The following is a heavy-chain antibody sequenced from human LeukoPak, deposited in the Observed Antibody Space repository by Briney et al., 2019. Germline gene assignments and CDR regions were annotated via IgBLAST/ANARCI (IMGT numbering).Heavy chain of an antibody. D-gene: IGHD4-23*01. CDR2: ISVSGNT. CDR1: GFTLSSYA. Sequence: PGGSLRLSCAASGFTLSSYAMSWVRQAPGKGLEWVSAISVSGNTYHADSVKGRFTISRDNSKNTLYLQMNSLRAEDTAVYYCARRAGGYSHPYDYWGQGILVTVSS. CDR3: ARRAGGYSHPYDY. J-gene: IGHJ4*02. V-gene: IGHV3-23*01.